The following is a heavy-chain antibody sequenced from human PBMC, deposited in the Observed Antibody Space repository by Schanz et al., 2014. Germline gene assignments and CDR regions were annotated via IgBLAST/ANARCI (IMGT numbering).Heavy chain of an antibody. CDR3: VKGGTNTLDS. V-gene: IGHV3-30*18. Sequence: MQVVESGGGSVQPGGSLRVSCAASGFTFNAYDMYWIRQAPGKGLEWVALISHDGSNKNSADSVKGRFTISRDNSKNTLYLQMNSLRGDDTAIYYCVKGGTNTLDSWGQGTLVTVSS. J-gene: IGHJ4*02. CDR1: GFTFNAYD. CDR2: ISHDGSNK.